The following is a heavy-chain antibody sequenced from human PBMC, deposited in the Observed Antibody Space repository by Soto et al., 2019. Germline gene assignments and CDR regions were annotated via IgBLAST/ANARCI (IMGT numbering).Heavy chain of an antibody. V-gene: IGHV4-4*02. CDR3: ARDPDNWNESDYYYGMDV. D-gene: IGHD1-20*01. Sequence: SETLSLTCAVSGGSISSSNWWSWVRQPPGKGLGWIGEIYHSGSTNYNPSLKSRVTISVDKSKNQFSLKLSSVTAADTAVYYCARDPDNWNESDYYYGMDVWGQGTTVTVSS. J-gene: IGHJ6*02. CDR2: IYHSGST. CDR1: GGSISSSNW.